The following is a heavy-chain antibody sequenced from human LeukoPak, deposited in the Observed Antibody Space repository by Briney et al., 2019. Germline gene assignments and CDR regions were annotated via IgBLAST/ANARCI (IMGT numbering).Heavy chain of an antibody. J-gene: IGHJ4*02. D-gene: IGHD1-1*01. CDR1: GYSFTGYY. Sequence: ASVKVSCKASGYSFTGYYLHWMRQALGQRFEWMGWINPNSGDTSYAQKFQGRVTMTRDTSISTVYMDLGSLRSDDTAVYYCARGPSTGDFDYWGQGTPVTVSP. CDR2: INPNSGDT. CDR3: ARGPSTGDFDY. V-gene: IGHV1-2*02.